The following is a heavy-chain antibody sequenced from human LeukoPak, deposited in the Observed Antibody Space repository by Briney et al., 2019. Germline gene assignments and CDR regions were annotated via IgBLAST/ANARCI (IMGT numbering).Heavy chain of an antibody. CDR3: AKEGSSWRTYYYYYGMDV. V-gene: IGHV3-23*01. Sequence: PGGSLRLSCAASGFTFSSYAMSWVRQAPGKGLEWVSAISGSGGSTYYADSVKGRSTISRDNSKNTLYLQMNSLRAEDTAVYYCAKEGSSWRTYYYYYGMDVWGQGTTVTVSS. CDR1: GFTFSSYA. D-gene: IGHD6-13*01. CDR2: ISGSGGST. J-gene: IGHJ6*02.